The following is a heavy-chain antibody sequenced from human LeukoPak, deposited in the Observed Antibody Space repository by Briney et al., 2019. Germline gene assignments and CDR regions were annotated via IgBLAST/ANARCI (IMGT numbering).Heavy chain of an antibody. D-gene: IGHD6-13*01. CDR3: ASSPSIAAAGNY. CDR2: IIPILGIA. J-gene: IGHJ4*02. CDR1: GGTFSSYA. V-gene: IGHV1-69*04. Sequence: SVKVSCKASGGTFSSYAISWVRQAPGQGLEWMGRIIPILGIANYAQKFQGRVTITADKSTSTAYMELSSLRSEDTAVYYCASSPSIAAAGNYWGQGTLVTVSS.